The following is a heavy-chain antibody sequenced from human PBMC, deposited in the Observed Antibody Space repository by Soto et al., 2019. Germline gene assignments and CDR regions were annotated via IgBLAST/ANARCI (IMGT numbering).Heavy chain of an antibody. CDR2: IKSKADGGTT. CDR3: TTDRFSVSLD. V-gene: IGHV3-15*01. Sequence: PGGSLRLSCAASGFIFSNAWMNWVRQAPGKGLEWVGRIKSKADGGTTDYAAPVKGRFTISRDDSKTTLYLQMNSLKSEDTAVYYCTTDRFSVSLDWGLGTLVTVSS. J-gene: IGHJ4*02. CDR1: GFIFSNAW. D-gene: IGHD3-3*01.